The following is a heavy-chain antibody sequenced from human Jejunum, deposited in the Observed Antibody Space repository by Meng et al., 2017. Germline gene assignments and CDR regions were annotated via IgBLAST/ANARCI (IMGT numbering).Heavy chain of an antibody. Sequence: GESLKISCKASEYGFNSYWIGWVRQIPGKGLEWMGIVYPGDSDTRYSPSFEGQVTISADRSINTAYLQWSSLKASDTAMYYCARRGFCTSTSCYGAFDIWGQGTMVTVSS. V-gene: IGHV5-51*01. J-gene: IGHJ3*02. CDR2: VYPGDSDT. D-gene: IGHD2-2*01. CDR1: EYGFNSYW. CDR3: ARRGFCTSTSCYGAFDI.